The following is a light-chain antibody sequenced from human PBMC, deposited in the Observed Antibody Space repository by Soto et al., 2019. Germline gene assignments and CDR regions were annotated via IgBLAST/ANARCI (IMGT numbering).Light chain of an antibody. V-gene: IGLV2-14*01. J-gene: IGLJ3*02. CDR2: EVT. CDR1: SSDVGGYHY. CDR3: SSYTTISTVV. Sequence: QSALTQPASVSGSPGQSITISCTGTSSDVGGYHYVSWYQHLPGKAPKLMIYEVTNRPSGVSNRFSGSKSGNPASLTISGLQAEDEADYYCSSYTTISTVVFGGGTKVTVL.